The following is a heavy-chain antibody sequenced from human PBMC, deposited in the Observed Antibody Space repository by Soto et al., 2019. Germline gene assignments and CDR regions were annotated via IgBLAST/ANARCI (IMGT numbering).Heavy chain of an antibody. CDR2: INHSGST. D-gene: IGHD3-16*01. CDR1: GGSFSGYY. V-gene: IGHV4-34*01. CDR3: ARASFMRLYYYYGMDV. Sequence: SETLSLTCAVYGGSFSGYYGSWIRQPPGKGLEWIGEINHSGSTNYNPSLKSRGTISVDTSKNQFSLKLSSVTAADTAAYYCARASFMRLYYYYGMDVWGQGTTVTVSS. J-gene: IGHJ6*02.